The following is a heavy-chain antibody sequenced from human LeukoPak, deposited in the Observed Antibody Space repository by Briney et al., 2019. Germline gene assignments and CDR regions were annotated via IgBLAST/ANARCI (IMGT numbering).Heavy chain of an antibody. CDR1: GGSISSGGYY. CDR2: IYYSGST. J-gene: IGHJ1*01. D-gene: IGHD4-17*01. V-gene: IGHV4-61*08. CDR3: ARHDTPYGLTLLWYLRH. Sequence: SQTLSLTCTVSGGSISSGGYYWSWIRQPPGKGLEWIGYIYYSGSTNYNPSLKSRVTISVDTSKNQFSLKLSSVTAADTAVYYCARHDTPYGLTLLWYLRHWGQGTLVTVSS.